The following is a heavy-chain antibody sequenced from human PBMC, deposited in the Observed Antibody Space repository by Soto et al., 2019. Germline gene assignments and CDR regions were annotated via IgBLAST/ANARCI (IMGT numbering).Heavy chain of an antibody. Sequence: QVQLVQSGTEVKKPGASVKVSCKASGYTFTSYGIHWVRQAPGQRLEWMGWINAANGDTKYSPKFQGRVTITRDTSAGTAYMELSSLRSEDTAVYYCVRRHVSATGIDWFDPLGQGTLVTVSS. D-gene: IGHD6-13*01. CDR3: VRRHVSATGIDWFDP. J-gene: IGHJ5*02. CDR1: GYTFTSYG. CDR2: INAANGDT. V-gene: IGHV1-3*01.